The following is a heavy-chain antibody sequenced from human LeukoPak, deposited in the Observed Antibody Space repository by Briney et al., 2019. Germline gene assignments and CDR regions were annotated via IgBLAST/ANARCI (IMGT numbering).Heavy chain of an antibody. J-gene: IGHJ4*02. CDR3: ARHSFPFGSQPWHSFDY. V-gene: IGHV4-38-2*01. CDR2: TYHCGST. Sequence: PSETLSLICAVCGYFISSGYYWGWIRQRPGKGLEGIGSTYHCGSTYSNPFLKKRVTISVTTSKNQSSLTLSSVPAADTAVYYCARHSFPFGSQPWHSFDYWGQGTLVTVSS. D-gene: IGHD3-16*01. CDR1: GYFISSGYY.